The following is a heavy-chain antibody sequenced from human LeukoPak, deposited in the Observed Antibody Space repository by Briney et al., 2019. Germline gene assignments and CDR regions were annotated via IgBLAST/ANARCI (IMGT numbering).Heavy chain of an antibody. D-gene: IGHD1-1*01. CDR2: ISSNSFHI. CDR1: GFTFSSYS. Sequence: GGSLRLSCAASGFTFSSYSMNWVRQAPGKGLEWVSSISSNSFHIFYADSVKGRFTISRDNAKNSLYLQMDSLRAEDTAVYYCTRALASQPDYWGQGGLVTVSS. V-gene: IGHV3-21*01. J-gene: IGHJ4*02. CDR3: TRALASQPDY.